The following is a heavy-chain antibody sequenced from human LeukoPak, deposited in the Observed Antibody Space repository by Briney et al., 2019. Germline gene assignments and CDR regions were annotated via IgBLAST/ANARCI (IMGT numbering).Heavy chain of an antibody. CDR1: GFTFSSYA. D-gene: IGHD1-26*01. Sequence: PGGSLSLSCAASGFTFSSYAMSWVRQVPGKGLEWVSAISGSGGRTYYADSVKGRFTISRDNSKNKLYLQMNSLRAEDTAVYYCAKSEWELSYFDYWGQGTLVSVSS. V-gene: IGHV3-23*01. CDR2: ISGSGGRT. J-gene: IGHJ4*02. CDR3: AKSEWELSYFDY.